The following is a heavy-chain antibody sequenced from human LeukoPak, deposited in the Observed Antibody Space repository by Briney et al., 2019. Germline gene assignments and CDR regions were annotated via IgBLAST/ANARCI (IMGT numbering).Heavy chain of an antibody. Sequence: ASVKVSCKASGYTFTRYGISWVRQAPGQGLEWMGWISGYNGNIKYQQKLQGGVTMTTDTSTSTAYMELRSLRSDDTAIYYCARDCCGGSCYDGVDYWGQGTLVTVSS. V-gene: IGHV1-18*01. J-gene: IGHJ4*02. D-gene: IGHD2-15*01. CDR1: GYTFTRYG. CDR2: ISGYNGNI. CDR3: ARDCCGGSCYDGVDY.